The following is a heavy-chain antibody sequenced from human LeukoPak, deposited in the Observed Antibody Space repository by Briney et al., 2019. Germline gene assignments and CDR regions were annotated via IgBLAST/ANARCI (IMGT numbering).Heavy chain of an antibody. CDR2: ISSSNTM. D-gene: IGHD1-26*01. J-gene: IGHJ4*02. V-gene: IGHV3-48*03. CDR1: GFTFSSYE. CDR3: ARDWSYYFDY. Sequence: PGGSLRLCCAASGFTFSSYEMNWVRQAPGKGLEWISYISSSNTMYYADSVKGRFTISRDNAKNSLYLQMNSLRVEDTAVYYCARDWSYYFDYWGQGTLVTVSS.